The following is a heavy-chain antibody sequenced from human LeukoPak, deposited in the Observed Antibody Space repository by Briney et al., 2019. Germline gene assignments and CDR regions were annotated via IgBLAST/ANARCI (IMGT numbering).Heavy chain of an antibody. J-gene: IGHJ4*02. D-gene: IGHD3-16*02. CDR1: GYTFTGYY. Sequence: ASVEVSCKASGYTFTGYYMHWVRQAPGQGLEWMGWINPNSGGTNYAQKFQGRVTMTRDTSISTAYMELSRLRSDDTAVYYCARDYFRLRLGELSLYYWGQGTLVTVSS. CDR3: ARDYFRLRLGELSLYY. V-gene: IGHV1-2*02. CDR2: INPNSGGT.